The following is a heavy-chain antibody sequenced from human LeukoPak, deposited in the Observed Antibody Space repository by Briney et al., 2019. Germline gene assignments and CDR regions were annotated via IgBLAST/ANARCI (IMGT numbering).Heavy chain of an antibody. CDR1: GGSISSSSHY. Sequence: SETLSLTCTVSGGSISSSSHYWGWIRRPPGKGLEWIGTIYYSGSTYYNPSLKSRVTISVDTSKNQFSLKLSSVTAADTAVYYCARLGGGPSNWYFGLWGRGTLVTVSS. J-gene: IGHJ2*01. CDR3: ARLGGGPSNWYFGL. V-gene: IGHV4-39*01. CDR2: IYYSGST. D-gene: IGHD3-10*01.